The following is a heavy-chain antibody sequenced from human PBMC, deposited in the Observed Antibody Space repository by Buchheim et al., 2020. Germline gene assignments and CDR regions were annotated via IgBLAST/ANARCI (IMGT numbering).Heavy chain of an antibody. CDR3: ARAEMIGSGYYYYFDY. CDR1: GGTFSSYD. V-gene: IGHV1-69*04. CDR2: IIPILGIA. J-gene: IGHJ4*02. Sequence: QVQLVQSGAEVKKPGSSVKVSCKASGGTFSSYDISWVRQAPGQGLEWMGRIIPILGIANYAQKFQGRVTITADTSTSTASMELSSLRSEDTAVYYCARAEMIGSGYYYYFDYWGQGTL. D-gene: IGHD3-22*01.